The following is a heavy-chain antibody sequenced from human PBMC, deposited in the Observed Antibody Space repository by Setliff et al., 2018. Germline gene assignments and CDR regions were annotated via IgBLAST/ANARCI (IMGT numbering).Heavy chain of an antibody. V-gene: IGHV4-59*08. CDR2: IYSSGNI. Sequence: SETLSLTCTVSGGSISSYYWSWIRQPPGKGLEWMGYIYSSGNIKYNPSLKSLVTISLDTSKNQFSLKLSSVTAADTAVYSCARHVGIRGRGYNYYYYYMDVWGKGTTVTV. CDR3: ARHVGIRGRGYNYYYYYMDV. CDR1: GGSISSYY. D-gene: IGHD3-10*01. J-gene: IGHJ6*03.